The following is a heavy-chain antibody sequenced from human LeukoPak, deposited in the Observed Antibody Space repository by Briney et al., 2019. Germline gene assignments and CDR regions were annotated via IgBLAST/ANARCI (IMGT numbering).Heavy chain of an antibody. CDR2: IYYRSKWYN. V-gene: IGHV6-1*01. CDR3: AREKITPEWCDP. CDR1: GDSISTNSGA. Sequence: SQTLSLTCAISGDSISTNSGAWVWIRQSPSRGLEWLGRIYYRSKWYNHYAESVKSRMIIKTETSKNQFSLQLNSVTPEDTAVYYCAREKITPEWCDPWGQGTLVTVSS. J-gene: IGHJ5*02. D-gene: IGHD2-15*01.